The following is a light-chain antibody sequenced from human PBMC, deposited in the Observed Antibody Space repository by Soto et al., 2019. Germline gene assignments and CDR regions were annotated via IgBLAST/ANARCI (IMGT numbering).Light chain of an antibody. CDR1: QSMTTK. Sequence: EIVMTQSPATLSVSPGEGAPLSCRASQSMTTKLAGYQQNPGQAPRLLIYGASNRATGIPDRFSGSGSGTDFTLTISRLEPEDFAVYYCQQYGSSGTFGQGTKVDIK. CDR3: QQYGSSGT. J-gene: IGKJ1*01. CDR2: GAS. V-gene: IGKV3-20*01.